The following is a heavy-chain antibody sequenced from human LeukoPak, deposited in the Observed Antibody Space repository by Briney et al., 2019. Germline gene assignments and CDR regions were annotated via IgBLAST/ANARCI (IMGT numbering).Heavy chain of an antibody. Sequence: SETLSLTCTVSGGSISSNYWSWIRQPAGKGLEWIGRIYTSGSTNYNPSLKSRVTMSVDTSKNQFSLKLSSGTAADTAVYYCARDLTLSSGSRGDYYYGMDVWGQGTTVTVSS. CDR3: ARDLTLSSGSRGDYYYGMDV. J-gene: IGHJ6*02. CDR1: GGSISSNY. CDR2: IYTSGST. D-gene: IGHD6-19*01. V-gene: IGHV4-4*07.